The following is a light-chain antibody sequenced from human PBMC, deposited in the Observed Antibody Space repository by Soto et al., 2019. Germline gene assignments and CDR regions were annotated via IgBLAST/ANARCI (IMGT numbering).Light chain of an antibody. CDR1: SSNIGSNY. CDR2: FNN. J-gene: IGLJ2*01. CDR3: AAWDVSLSGPV. V-gene: IGLV1-47*02. Sequence: QAVVTQPPSASGTPGQRVTISCSGSSSNIGSNYVYWYQQLPGTAPKLLIYFNNQLTSGVPDRFSGSKSGTSASLAISGLRSEDEADYYCAAWDVSLSGPVFGGGTKLTVL.